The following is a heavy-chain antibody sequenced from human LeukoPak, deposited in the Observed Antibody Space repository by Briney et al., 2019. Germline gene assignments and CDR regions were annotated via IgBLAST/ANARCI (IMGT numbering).Heavy chain of an antibody. CDR1: GFTFRSYG. Sequence: GRSLRLSCAASGFTFRSYGMHWVRQAPGEGLEWVAVIWYDGSNKNYADSVKGRFTISGDNSKNTLYLQMNSLRAEDTAVYYCARDRAAAMEYYYMDVWGKGTTVTVSS. V-gene: IGHV3-33*01. D-gene: IGHD2-2*01. CDR3: ARDRAAAMEYYYMDV. CDR2: IWYDGSNK. J-gene: IGHJ6*03.